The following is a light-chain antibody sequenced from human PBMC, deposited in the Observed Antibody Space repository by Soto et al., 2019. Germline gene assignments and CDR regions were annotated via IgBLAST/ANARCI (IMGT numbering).Light chain of an antibody. V-gene: IGLV3-21*01. CDR3: QVWDTSNDHHV. J-gene: IGLJ1*01. CDR1: NIGSKS. CDR2: YDI. Sequence: SYELTQSPSLSVAPGQTATITCGGNNIGSKSVNWYQHKAGQAPVLVMSYDIDRPSGIPERFSGSNSGNTATLTLSRVESGDEAEYYCQVWDTSNDHHVFGSGTKVTVL.